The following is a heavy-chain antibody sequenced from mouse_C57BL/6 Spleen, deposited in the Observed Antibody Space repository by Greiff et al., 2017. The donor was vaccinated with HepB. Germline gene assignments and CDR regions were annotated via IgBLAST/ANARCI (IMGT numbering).Heavy chain of an antibody. V-gene: IGHV2-6*01. D-gene: IGHD1-1*01. CDR2: IWGVGST. J-gene: IGHJ3*01. Sequence: VQLQESGPGLVAPSQSLSITCTVSGFSFTSYGVDWVRQSPGKGLEWLGVIWGVGSTNYNSALKSRLSISKDNSKSQVFLKMNSLQTDDTAMYYCASTVVEGGFAYWGQGTLVTVSA. CDR1: GFSFTSYG. CDR3: ASTVVEGGFAY.